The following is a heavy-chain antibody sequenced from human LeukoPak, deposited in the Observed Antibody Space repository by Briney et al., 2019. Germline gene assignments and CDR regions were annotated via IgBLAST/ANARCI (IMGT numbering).Heavy chain of an antibody. Sequence: ASVKVSCKASGYTFTGYYMHWVRQAPGQGLEWMGWINPNSGGTNYAQKFQGRVTMTRDTSITTAYMELSRLRSDDTAVYYCARESPYCSGGSCYSSSDYGMDIWGQGTTVTVSS. CDR2: INPNSGGT. CDR3: ARESPYCSGGSCYSSSDYGMDI. V-gene: IGHV1-2*02. J-gene: IGHJ6*02. CDR1: GYTFTGYY. D-gene: IGHD2-15*01.